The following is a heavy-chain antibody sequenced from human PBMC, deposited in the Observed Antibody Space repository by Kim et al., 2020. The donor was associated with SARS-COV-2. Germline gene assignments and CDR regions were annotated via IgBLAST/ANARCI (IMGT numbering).Heavy chain of an antibody. CDR3: AKDTVTTLYYFDY. J-gene: IGHJ4*02. V-gene: IGHV3-23*01. Sequence: GGSLRLSCAASGFTFSSYAMSWVRQAPGKGLEWVSGISDSGGSTYYADSVKGRFTISRDNSKNTLYLQMNSLRAEDTAVYYCAKDTVTTLYYFDYWGQGTLVTVSS. D-gene: IGHD4-17*01. CDR1: GFTFSSYA. CDR2: ISDSGGST.